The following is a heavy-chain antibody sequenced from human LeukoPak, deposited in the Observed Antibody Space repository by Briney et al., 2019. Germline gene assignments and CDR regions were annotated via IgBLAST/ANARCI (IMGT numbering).Heavy chain of an antibody. J-gene: IGHJ4*02. CDR3: ARGLYCSGGSCYDPFDY. D-gene: IGHD2-15*01. CDR1: GYTFTSYD. Sequence: ASVKVSCKTSGYTFTSYDINWVRQATGQGLEWMGWMNPNSGNTGYAQKFQGRVTITRNTSISTAYMELSSLRSEDTAVYYCARGLYCSGGSCYDPFDYWGQGTLVTVSS. V-gene: IGHV1-8*03. CDR2: MNPNSGNT.